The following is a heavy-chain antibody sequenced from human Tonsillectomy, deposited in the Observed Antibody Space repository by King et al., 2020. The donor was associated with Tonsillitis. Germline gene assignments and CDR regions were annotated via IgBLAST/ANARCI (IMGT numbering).Heavy chain of an antibody. Sequence: VQLVESGGGVVQPGRSLRLSCGASGFTFSSYGMHWVRQAPGKGLEWVAVISYDGSNKYSADSVKGRFTISRDNSKNTVYLQMNSLRVEDTAVYYCAKDFRYCSSTSCYPEYYYYYYMDVWGKGTTVTVSS. D-gene: IGHD2-2*01. CDR2: ISYDGSNK. J-gene: IGHJ6*03. CDR3: AKDFRYCSSTSCYPEYYYYYYMDV. CDR1: GFTFSSYG. V-gene: IGHV3-30*18.